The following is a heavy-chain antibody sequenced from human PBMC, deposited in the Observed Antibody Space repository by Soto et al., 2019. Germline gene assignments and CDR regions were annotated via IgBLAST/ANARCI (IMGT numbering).Heavy chain of an antibody. V-gene: IGHV1-3*01. CDR1: GYTFTSYA. Sequence: ASVKVSCTASGYTFTSYAMHWVRQAPGQRLEWMGWINAGNGNTKYSQKFQGRVTITRDTSASTAYMELSSLRSEDTAVYYCAREKTSYYDSSGLLMDVWGQGTTVTVSS. J-gene: IGHJ6*02. D-gene: IGHD3-22*01. CDR2: INAGNGNT. CDR3: AREKTSYYDSSGLLMDV.